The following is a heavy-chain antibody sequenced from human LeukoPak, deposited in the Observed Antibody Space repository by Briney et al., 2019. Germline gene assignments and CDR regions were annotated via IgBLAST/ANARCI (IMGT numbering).Heavy chain of an antibody. CDR2: ISSSSSHI. CDR1: GFTFSSYS. V-gene: IGHV3-21*01. CDR3: AREAGQYYFDY. Sequence: GGSLRLSCAASGFTFSSYSMNWVRQAPGKGLEWVSSISSSSSHIYYADSVKGRFTISRDNAKNSLYLQMNSLRAEDTAVYYCAREAGQYYFDYWGQGTLVTVSS. D-gene: IGHD6-19*01. J-gene: IGHJ4*02.